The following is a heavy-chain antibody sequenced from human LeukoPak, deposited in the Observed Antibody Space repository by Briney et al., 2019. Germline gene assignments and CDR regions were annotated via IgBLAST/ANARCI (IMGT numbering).Heavy chain of an antibody. CDR3: AMSITMIIVIIKRPPTIDY. J-gene: IGHJ4*02. D-gene: IGHD3-22*01. V-gene: IGHV4-4*07. Sequence: SETLSLTCTVSGGSIRSYWSWIRQPAGKGLEWIGRIYGSGSTDYNPSLKSRVTISVDTSKNQFSLKLSSVTAADTAVYYCAMSITMIIVIIKRPPTIDYWGQGTLVTVSS. CDR1: GGSIRSY. CDR2: IYGSGST.